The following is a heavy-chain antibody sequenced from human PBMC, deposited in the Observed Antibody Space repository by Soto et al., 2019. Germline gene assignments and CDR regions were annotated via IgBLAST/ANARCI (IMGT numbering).Heavy chain of an antibody. V-gene: IGHV3-23*01. CDR1: GFXFSNYA. Sequence: AGSLXLSCAVSGFXFSNYAMSWVRQAPGKGLEWVSAVSGSGSSTYYADSVKGRFTISRDNSKNTLYLQMNSLRAEDTAVYYCARRSPSSALDIWGQGTMVTVSS. CDR2: VSGSGSST. D-gene: IGHD2-15*01. J-gene: IGHJ3*02. CDR3: ARRSPSSALDI.